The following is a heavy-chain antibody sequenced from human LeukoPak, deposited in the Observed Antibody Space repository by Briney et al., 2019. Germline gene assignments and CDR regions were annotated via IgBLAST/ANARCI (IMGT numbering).Heavy chain of an antibody. D-gene: IGHD2-2*01. J-gene: IGHJ6*02. Sequence: GGSLRLSCAGSGFTFGVYAMSWVRQAPGKGLEWVSTVGSSDITYYAGSVMGRFTISRDIPKNTLYLQMNSLRAEDTAVYYCAKDSAVVPAAPYGMDVWGQGTTVTVSS. CDR1: GFTFGVYA. CDR3: AKDSAVVPAAPYGMDV. V-gene: IGHV3-23*01. CDR2: VGSSDIT.